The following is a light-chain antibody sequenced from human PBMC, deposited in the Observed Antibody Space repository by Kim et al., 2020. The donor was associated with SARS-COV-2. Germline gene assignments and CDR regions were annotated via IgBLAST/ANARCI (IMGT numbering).Light chain of an antibody. CDR2: STN. CDR1: SSNIGNDL. V-gene: IGLV1-44*01. J-gene: IGLJ3*02. Sequence: ELTQPPSASGTPGQRVTISCSGSSSNIGNDLVNWYQKLPGTAPKLLIYSTNQRPSGVPDRFSGSKSGTSASLAISGLQSEDEADYYCATWDDSLNGWVFGGGTQLTVL. CDR3: ATWDDSLNGWV.